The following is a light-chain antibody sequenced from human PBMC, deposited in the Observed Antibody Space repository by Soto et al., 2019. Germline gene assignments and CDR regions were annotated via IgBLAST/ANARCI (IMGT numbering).Light chain of an antibody. V-gene: IGKV1-5*03. Sequence: DIQMTQSPSTLSASVGDRVTITCRASQSISSWLAWYQQKPGKAPKLLIYKASSLQTGVLSRFSGSGSGTEFILTISSLQPDDFATYYCQQYSTYRTFGQGTKVEIK. CDR2: KAS. J-gene: IGKJ1*01. CDR1: QSISSW. CDR3: QQYSTYRT.